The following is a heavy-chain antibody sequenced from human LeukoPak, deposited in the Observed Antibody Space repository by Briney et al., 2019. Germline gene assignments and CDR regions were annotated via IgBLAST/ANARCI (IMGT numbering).Heavy chain of an antibody. CDR3: ASLRSIAARRFHYYYMDV. CDR2: INHSGST. Sequence: PSETLSLTCAVYGGSFSGYYWSWIRQPPGKGLEWIGEINHSGSTNYNPSLKSRVTISVDTSKNQFSLKLSSVTAADTAVYYCASLRSIAARRFHYYYMDVWGKGTTVTVSS. J-gene: IGHJ6*03. CDR1: GGSFSGYY. D-gene: IGHD6-6*01. V-gene: IGHV4-34*01.